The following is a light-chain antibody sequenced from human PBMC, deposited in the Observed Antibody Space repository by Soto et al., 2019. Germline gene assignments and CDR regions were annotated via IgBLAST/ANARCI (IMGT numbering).Light chain of an antibody. V-gene: IGLV2-23*01. CDR3: CSYAASSTLV. CDR1: TRDVGSYNL. CDR2: EGS. Sequence: QSALTQPASVSGSPGQSITISCTGTTRDVGSYNLVSWYQQHPGKAPKLMIYEGSKRPSGVSNRFSGSKSDNTAALTISGLQAEDEADYYCCSYAASSTLVFGGGTKLTVL. J-gene: IGLJ2*01.